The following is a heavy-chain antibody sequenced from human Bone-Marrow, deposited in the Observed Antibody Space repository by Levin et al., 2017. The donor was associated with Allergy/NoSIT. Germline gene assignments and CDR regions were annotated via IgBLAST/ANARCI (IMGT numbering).Heavy chain of an antibody. V-gene: IGHV1-2*02. J-gene: IGHJ4*02. Sequence: ASVKVSCKTSGYTFTGYYIHWVREAPGQGLEWMGWINPNSGGTNYAEKFQGRVTLTRDTSISTAYMELSRLRSDDTAVFYCARGGSRLSDWGQGTLVTVSS. D-gene: IGHD2-15*01. CDR1: GYTFTGYY. CDR2: INPNSGGT. CDR3: ARGGSRLSD.